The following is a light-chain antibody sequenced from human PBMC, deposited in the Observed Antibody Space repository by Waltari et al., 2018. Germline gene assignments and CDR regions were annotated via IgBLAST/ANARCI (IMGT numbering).Light chain of an antibody. J-gene: IGKJ1*01. CDR3: QQSYSTPLT. CDR1: QSGRSY. V-gene: IGKV3-11*01. CDR2: DTS. Sequence: EIVLTQSPATMALSPGERATLSCRASQSGRSYLAWYQQKPGQAPRLLIYDTSNRASGIPARFSGSGSGTDFSLSISGLEPEDFATYYCQQSYSTPLTFGQGTKVEIK.